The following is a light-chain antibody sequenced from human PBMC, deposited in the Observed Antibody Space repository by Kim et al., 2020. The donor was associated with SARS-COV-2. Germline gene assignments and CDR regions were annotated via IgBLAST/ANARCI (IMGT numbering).Light chain of an antibody. Sequence: ELTQPPSESGTPGQRVIISSSGSSSNIGSNSVNWYLQLPGTAPKLLIYNNDQRPSVVPDRFSASKSGTSASLAISGLQSEDEADYYCAAWDDSLNIYVFGTGTNVTVL. CDR2: NND. V-gene: IGLV1-44*01. CDR1: SSNIGSNS. J-gene: IGLJ1*01. CDR3: AAWDDSLNIYV.